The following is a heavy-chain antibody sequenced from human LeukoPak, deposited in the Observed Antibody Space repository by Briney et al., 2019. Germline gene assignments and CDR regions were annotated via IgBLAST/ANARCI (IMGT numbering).Heavy chain of an antibody. D-gene: IGHD6-19*01. Sequence: SETLSLTCAVYGGSFSGYYWSWIRQPPGKGLEWIGEINHSGSTNYNPSLKSRVTISVDTSKNQFSLKLSSVTAADTAVYYCARVRWLAPLDYWGQGPRVTVSS. CDR2: INHSGST. V-gene: IGHV4-34*01. CDR1: GGSFSGYY. J-gene: IGHJ4*02. CDR3: ARVRWLAPLDY.